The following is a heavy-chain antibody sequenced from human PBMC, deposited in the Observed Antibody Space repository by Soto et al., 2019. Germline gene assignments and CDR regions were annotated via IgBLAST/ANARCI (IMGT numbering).Heavy chain of an antibody. Sequence: PVGSLRLSCAASGFSFSNYAVTWVRQAPGKGLEWVSTISGSGGSTYYADSVKGRFTISRDNSKNTLYLQMNSLRAEDTAVYYCAKDQGSSWYEIDYWGQGT. CDR1: GFSFSNYA. CDR3: AKDQGSSWYEIDY. J-gene: IGHJ4*02. CDR2: ISGSGGST. D-gene: IGHD6-13*01. V-gene: IGHV3-23*01.